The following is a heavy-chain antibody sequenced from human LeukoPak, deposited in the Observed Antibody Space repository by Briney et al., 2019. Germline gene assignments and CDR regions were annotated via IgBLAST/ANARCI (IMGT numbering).Heavy chain of an antibody. CDR3: ATGPGGDYAPNRFDP. D-gene: IGHD4-17*01. CDR2: FDPEDGET. Sequence: ASVKVSCKVSGYTLTELSMHWVRQAPGKGLEWMGGFDPEDGETIYAQKFQGRVTMTEDTSTDTAYMELSSLRSEDTAVYYCATGPGGDYAPNRFDPWGQETLVTVSS. CDR1: GYTLTELS. J-gene: IGHJ5*02. V-gene: IGHV1-24*01.